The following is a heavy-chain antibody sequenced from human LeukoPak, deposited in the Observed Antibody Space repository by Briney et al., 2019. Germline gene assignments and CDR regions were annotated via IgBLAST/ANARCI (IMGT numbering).Heavy chain of an antibody. V-gene: IGHV1-18*01. CDR1: GYTFTSHG. D-gene: IGHD3-10*01. Sequence: ASVKVSCKASGYTFTSHGISWVRQAPGQGLEWMGWISGYNGNTNYAQKVQGRVTMTTDTSTNTAYMELRSLRSDDTAVYYCARVAPHRRLAVSGLIYFDYWGQGTLVTVSS. J-gene: IGHJ4*02. CDR2: ISGYNGNT. CDR3: ARVAPHRRLAVSGLIYFDY.